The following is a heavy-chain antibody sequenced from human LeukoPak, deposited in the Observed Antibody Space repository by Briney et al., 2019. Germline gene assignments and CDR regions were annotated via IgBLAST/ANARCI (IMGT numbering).Heavy chain of an antibody. V-gene: IGHV3-33*01. CDR3: ARTDYYDSSDLFDN. CDR1: GFTFSSYG. Sequence: GGSLRLSCAASGFTFSSYGMHWVRQAPGKGLEWVAVIWYDGSNKYYADSVKGRFTISRDNSKNTLYLQMNSLRAEDTAVYYCARTDYYDSSDLFDNWGQGTLVTVSS. D-gene: IGHD3-22*01. CDR2: IWYDGSNK. J-gene: IGHJ4*02.